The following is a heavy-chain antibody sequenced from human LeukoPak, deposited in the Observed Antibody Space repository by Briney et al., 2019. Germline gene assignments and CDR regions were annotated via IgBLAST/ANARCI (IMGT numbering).Heavy chain of an antibody. CDR1: GFTFSSFA. Sequence: GGSLRLSCSASGFTFSSFAMHWVRQAPGKGLEYVSAISHNGNSKYYADSVKGRFTISRDNSKNMLYLEMSSLRPEDTAVYLCVKNMVRGVILLGYFDYWGQGTLVTVSS. V-gene: IGHV3-64D*06. J-gene: IGHJ4*02. CDR3: VKNMVRGVILLGYFDY. D-gene: IGHD3-10*01. CDR2: ISHNGNSK.